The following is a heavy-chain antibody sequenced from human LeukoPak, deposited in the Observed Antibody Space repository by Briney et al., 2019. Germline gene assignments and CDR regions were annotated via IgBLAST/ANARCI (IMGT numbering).Heavy chain of an antibody. V-gene: IGHV1-3*03. D-gene: IGHD6-19*01. J-gene: IGHJ4*02. Sequence: ASVKVSCKASGYTFTSYAMHWVRQAPGQRLEWMGWINAGNGNTKYSQELQGRVTITRDTSASTAYMELSSLRSDDMAVYYCARSRTSSSSGWYPFDYWGQGTLVTVSS. CDR1: GYTFTSYA. CDR3: ARSRTSSSSGWYPFDY. CDR2: INAGNGNT.